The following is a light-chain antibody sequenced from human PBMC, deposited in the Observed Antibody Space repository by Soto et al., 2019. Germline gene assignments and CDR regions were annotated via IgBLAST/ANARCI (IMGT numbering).Light chain of an antibody. J-gene: IGLJ1*01. CDR3: CSPAGSSTFSYV. V-gene: IGLV2-23*02. CDR1: SSDVGSYNL. Sequence: QSVRTQPASVSGSPGQSITISCTGTSSDVGSYNLVSWYQQHPGKAPKLMIYEVSKRPSGVSNRFSGSKSGNTASLTISGLQAEDEADYYCCSPAGSSTFSYVFGTGTKVTVL. CDR2: EVS.